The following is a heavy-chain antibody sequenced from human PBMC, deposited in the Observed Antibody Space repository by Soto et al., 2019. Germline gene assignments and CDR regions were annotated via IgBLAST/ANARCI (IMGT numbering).Heavy chain of an antibody. Sequence: PGGSLRLSCTTSGFIFGDYSISWVRQAPWKGLECVSFIRSKIYGGTTQYAASVKGRFTISRDYSKGIAYLQMNALKTEDTSVYYCHREEKWELMSYYSGMDVWGQGTKVSVSS. J-gene: IGHJ6*02. CDR1: GFIFGDYS. CDR2: IRSKIYGGTT. V-gene: IGHV3-49*04. D-gene: IGHD1-26*01. CDR3: HREEKWELMSYYSGMDV.